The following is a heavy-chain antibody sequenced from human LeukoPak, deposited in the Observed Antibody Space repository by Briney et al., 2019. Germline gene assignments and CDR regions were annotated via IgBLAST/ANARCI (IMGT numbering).Heavy chain of an antibody. CDR2: ISTYNGNT. CDR1: GYTFTSYG. Sequence: GASVKVSCKASGYTFTSYGITWVRQAPGQGLEWMGWISTYNGNTNYAQKLQGRVTMATDTSTSTAYVELRSLRSDDTAVYYCARDGAVTIITDAFDIWGQGIMVTVSS. V-gene: IGHV1-18*01. CDR3: ARDGAVTIITDAFDI. J-gene: IGHJ3*02. D-gene: IGHD4-17*01.